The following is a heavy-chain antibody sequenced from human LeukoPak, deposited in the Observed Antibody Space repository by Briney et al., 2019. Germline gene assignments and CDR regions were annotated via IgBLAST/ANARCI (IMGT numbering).Heavy chain of an antibody. CDR1: GDSFTSYW. CDR2: IYPGDSDT. V-gene: IGHV5-51*01. Sequence: GESLKISCKGSGDSFTSYWIGWVCQMPRKGLEWVGIIYPGDSDTRYSPSFQGQVTISADKSINTAYLQWSSLKAADTAMYYRARASRYSYGYWYYFDYWGQGTLVTVSS. J-gene: IGHJ4*02. CDR3: ARASRYSYGYWYYFDY. D-gene: IGHD5-18*01.